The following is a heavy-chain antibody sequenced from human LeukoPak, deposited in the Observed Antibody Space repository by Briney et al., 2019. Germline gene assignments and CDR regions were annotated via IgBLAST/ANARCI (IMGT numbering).Heavy chain of an antibody. D-gene: IGHD3-9*01. Sequence: SQTLSLTCAVSGGSISSGGYSWSWIRQPPGKGLEWIGYIYHSGSTYYNPSLKSRVTISVDRSKNQFSLKLSSVTAADTAVYYCARVVTGLRESFLTGYYVDYWGQGTLVTVSS. CDR2: IYHSGST. J-gene: IGHJ4*02. CDR3: ARVVTGLRESFLTGYYVDY. CDR1: GGSISSGGYS. V-gene: IGHV4-30-2*01.